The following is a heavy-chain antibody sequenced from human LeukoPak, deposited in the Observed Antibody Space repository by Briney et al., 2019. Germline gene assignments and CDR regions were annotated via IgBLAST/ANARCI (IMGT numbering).Heavy chain of an antibody. D-gene: IGHD1-26*01. Sequence: PGGSLRLSCAASGFTFSSYAMSWVRQAPGKGLEWVSAISGSGGSTYYADSVKGRFTISRDNSKNTLYLQMNSLRAEGTAVYYCAKFKAVGASFPAPFDYWGQGTLVTVSS. J-gene: IGHJ4*02. CDR3: AKFKAVGASFPAPFDY. V-gene: IGHV3-23*01. CDR2: ISGSGGST. CDR1: GFTFSSYA.